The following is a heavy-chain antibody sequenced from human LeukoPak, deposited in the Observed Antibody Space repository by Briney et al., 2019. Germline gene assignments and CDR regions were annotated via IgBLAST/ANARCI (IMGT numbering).Heavy chain of an antibody. D-gene: IGHD5-24*01. Sequence: PGGSLRLSCAASGFTFSSYSMNWVRQAPGKGLEWVSYISSSSSTIYYADSVKGRFTISRDNAKKSLYLQMNSLRDEDTAVYYCARVDISRDGYTQGPFDYWGQGTLVTVSS. CDR1: GFTFSSYS. CDR3: ARVDISRDGYTQGPFDY. V-gene: IGHV3-48*02. J-gene: IGHJ4*02. CDR2: ISSSSSTI.